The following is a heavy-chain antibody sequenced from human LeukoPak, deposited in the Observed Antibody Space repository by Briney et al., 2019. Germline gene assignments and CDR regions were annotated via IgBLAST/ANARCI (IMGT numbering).Heavy chain of an antibody. CDR3: ARESRDSRPDY. V-gene: IGHV1-2*02. Sequence: ASVKVSCKASGYTFTSYGISWVRQAPGQGLEWMGWINPNSGGTNYAQKFQGRVTMTRDTSISTAYMELSRLRSDDTAVYYCARESRDSRPDYWGQGTLVTFSS. J-gene: IGHJ4*02. D-gene: IGHD6-13*01. CDR2: INPNSGGT. CDR1: GYTFTSYG.